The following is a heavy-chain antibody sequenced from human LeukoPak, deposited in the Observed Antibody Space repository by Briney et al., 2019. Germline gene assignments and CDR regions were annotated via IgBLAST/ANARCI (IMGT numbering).Heavy chain of an antibody. Sequence: GASVKVSCKASGYTFTSYYMHWVRQAPGQGLEWMGIINPSGGSTSYAQKFQGRVTITADKSTSTAYMELSSLRSEDTAVYYCARTFYDSSGYAYYYYYYMDVWGKGTTVTVSS. CDR1: GYTFTSYY. CDR3: ARTFYDSSGYAYYYYYYMDV. V-gene: IGHV1-46*01. CDR2: INPSGGST. J-gene: IGHJ6*03. D-gene: IGHD3-22*01.